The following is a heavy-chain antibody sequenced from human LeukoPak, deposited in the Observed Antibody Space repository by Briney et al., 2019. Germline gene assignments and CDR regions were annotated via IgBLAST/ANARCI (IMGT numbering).Heavy chain of an antibody. J-gene: IGHJ4*02. V-gene: IGHV4-39*07. CDR2: IYYSGST. Sequence: SETLSLTCTVSGGSISSSSYYWGWIRQPPGKGLEWIGSIYYSGSTYYNPSLKSRVTISVDTSKNQFSLKLSSVTAADTAVYYCAKVGPGCSSTSCYPGYWGQGTLVTVSS. CDR1: GGSISSSSYY. D-gene: IGHD2-2*01. CDR3: AKVGPGCSSTSCYPGY.